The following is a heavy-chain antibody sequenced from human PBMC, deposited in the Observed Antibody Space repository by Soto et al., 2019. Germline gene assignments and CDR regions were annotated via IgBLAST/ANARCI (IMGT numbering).Heavy chain of an antibody. CDR2: IYSGGST. J-gene: IGHJ6*02. CDR3: ARAYGYISSWDWYYYYYGMDV. V-gene: IGHV3-66*01. CDR1: GPTASSNY. Sequence: GGSLRLSCAASGPTASSNYMSWVRQAPGKGLEWVSVIYSGGSTYYADSVKGRFTISRDNSKNTLYLQMNSLRAEDTAVYYCARAYGYISSWDWYYYYYGMDVWGQGTTVTVSS. D-gene: IGHD6-13*01.